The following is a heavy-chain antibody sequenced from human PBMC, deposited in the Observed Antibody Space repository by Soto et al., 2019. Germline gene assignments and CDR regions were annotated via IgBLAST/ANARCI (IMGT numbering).Heavy chain of an antibody. J-gene: IGHJ4*02. CDR3: ARRDTSGFLRYFDN. Sequence: QMQLVQSGAEVKKPGSSVKVSCKASGGTLSSFINYPINWVRQAPGQGLEWMGGSVPNVGTVNYAQKFQGRVTITADKSTGTAYMEVSSLRSEDTALYYCARRDTSGFLRYFDNWGQGTLVTVSS. CDR2: SVPNVGTV. CDR1: GGTLSSFINYP. D-gene: IGHD3-3*01. V-gene: IGHV1-69*06.